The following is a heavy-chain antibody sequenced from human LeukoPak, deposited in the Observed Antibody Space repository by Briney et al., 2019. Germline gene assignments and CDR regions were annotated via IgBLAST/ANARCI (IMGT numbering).Heavy chain of an antibody. CDR3: ASSGYSSSWYYFDY. V-gene: IGHV4-34*01. J-gene: IGHJ4*02. Sequence: SETLSLTCAVYGGSFSGYYWSRIRQPPGKGLEWIGEINHSGSTNYNPSLKSRVTISVDTSKNQFSLKLSSVTAADTAVYYCASSGYSSSWYYFDYWGQGTLVTVSS. CDR2: INHSGST. D-gene: IGHD6-13*01. CDR1: GGSFSGYY.